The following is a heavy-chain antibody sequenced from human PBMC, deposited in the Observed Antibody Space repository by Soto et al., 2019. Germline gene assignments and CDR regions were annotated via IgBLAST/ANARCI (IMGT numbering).Heavy chain of an antibody. Sequence: PSVIQSLSRSVSEGSSGDYDWSWIRQPPGKGLEWIGDIYYSGSTIYNPSLKSRVSISVDTSKKQFSLKVTSVTAADTAVYYCARLNSGSFDYWGQGTRVLVFS. D-gene: IGHD6-13*01. V-gene: IGHV4-59*01. CDR3: ARLNSGSFDY. CDR1: EGSSGDYD. CDR2: IYYSGST. J-gene: IGHJ4*02.